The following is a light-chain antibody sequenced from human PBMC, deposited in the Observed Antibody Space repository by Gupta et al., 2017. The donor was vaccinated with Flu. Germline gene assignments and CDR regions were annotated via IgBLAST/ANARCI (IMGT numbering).Light chain of an antibody. CDR2: GAS. V-gene: IGKV3D-15*01. CDR1: ENVGSD. J-gene: IGKJ4*01. CDR3: QQYKTWPLT. Sequence: GGTATLSCRANENVGSDLAWYQQKPGQPPRLVMHGASARATGIPVRFSGTGSGTEFTLIISSLQSEDFALYFCQQYKTWPLTFGGGTKVEIK.